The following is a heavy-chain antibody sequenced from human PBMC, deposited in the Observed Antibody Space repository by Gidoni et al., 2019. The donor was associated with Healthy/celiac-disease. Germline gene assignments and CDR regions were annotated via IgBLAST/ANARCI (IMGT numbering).Heavy chain of an antibody. V-gene: IGHV3-23*01. CDR2: ISGSGGST. D-gene: IGHD3-22*01. Sequence: EVQLLESGGGLVQPGGSLRLSCAASGFTFSSYAMSWVRQAPGKGLEWVSAISGSGGSTYYADSVKGRFTISRDNSKNTLYLQMNSLRAEDTAVYYCAKPRGVTMIVVVTDYFDYWGQGTLVTVSS. J-gene: IGHJ4*02. CDR3: AKPRGVTMIVVVTDYFDY. CDR1: GFTFSSYA.